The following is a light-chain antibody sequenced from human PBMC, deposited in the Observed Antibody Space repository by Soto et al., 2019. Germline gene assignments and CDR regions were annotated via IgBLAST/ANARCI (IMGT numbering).Light chain of an antibody. CDR1: QSINNY. J-gene: IGKJ1*01. V-gene: IGKV1-39*01. CDR2: SAS. Sequence: DIQLTQSPASLSVSVGDRVTLTCRASQSINNYLNWYLQRPGQAPKLLIRSASTLQRGVPSRFSGSGSRTEFTLTIADLQPEDVATYYCQKYNIAPSWTFGQGTKVDIK. CDR3: QKYNIAPSWT.